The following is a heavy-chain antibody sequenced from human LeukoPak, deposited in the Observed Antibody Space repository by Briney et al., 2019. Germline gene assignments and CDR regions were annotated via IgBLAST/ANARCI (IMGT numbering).Heavy chain of an antibody. V-gene: IGHV4-59*01. D-gene: IGHD3-22*01. J-gene: IGHJ4*02. CDR3: ARGRASYDSTGYYY. CDR1: GGSIRSYY. Sequence: SETLSLTCTVSGGSIRSYYWTWIRQPPGKGLEWIGYIYSSGSTKYNPSLKGRVTITIDTSKNQFSLKLSSVTAADTAVYYCARGRASYDSTGYYYWGQGILVTVSS. CDR2: IYSSGST.